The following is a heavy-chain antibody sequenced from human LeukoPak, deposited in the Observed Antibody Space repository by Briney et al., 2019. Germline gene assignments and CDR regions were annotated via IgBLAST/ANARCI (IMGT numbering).Heavy chain of an antibody. D-gene: IGHD6-13*01. CDR2: IYYSGST. V-gene: IGHV4-39*01. CDR1: GGSISSSSYY. Sequence: PSETLSLTCTVSGGSISSSSYYWGWIRQPPGKGLEWIGSIYYSGSTNDNPSLKSRVTISVDTSKNQFILKVRSVTAADTAVYYCARRYSSSWNNWFDPWGQGTLVTVSS. J-gene: IGHJ5*02. CDR3: ARRYSSSWNNWFDP.